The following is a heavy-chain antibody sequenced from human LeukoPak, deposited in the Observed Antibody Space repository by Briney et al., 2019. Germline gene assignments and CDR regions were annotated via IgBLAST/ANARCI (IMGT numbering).Heavy chain of an antibody. D-gene: IGHD5-24*01. CDR3: ARRSRWLNDAFDI. J-gene: IGHJ3*02. CDR2: IYTSGST. V-gene: IGHV4-4*09. Sequence: SETLFLTCTVSGGSISSYYWSWIRQPPGKGLEWIGYIYTSGSTNYNPSLKSRVTISVDTSKNQFSLKLSSVTAADTAVYYCARRSRWLNDAFDIWGQGTMVTVSS. CDR1: GGSISSYY.